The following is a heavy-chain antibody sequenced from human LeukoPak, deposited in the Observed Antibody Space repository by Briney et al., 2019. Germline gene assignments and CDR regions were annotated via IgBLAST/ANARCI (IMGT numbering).Heavy chain of an antibody. D-gene: IGHD1-26*01. J-gene: IGHJ4*02. V-gene: IGHV1-69*13. CDR1: GYSFTSYG. CDR3: ARGFSGSYFDY. Sequence: ASVKVSCKASGYSFTSYGLTWVRQAPGQGLEWMGGIIPIFGTANYAQKFQGRVTITADESTSTAYMELSSLRSEDTAVYYCARGFSGSYFDYWGQGTLVTVSS. CDR2: IIPIFGTA.